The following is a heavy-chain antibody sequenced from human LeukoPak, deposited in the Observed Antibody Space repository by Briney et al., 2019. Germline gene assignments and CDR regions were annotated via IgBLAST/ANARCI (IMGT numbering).Heavy chain of an antibody. V-gene: IGHV3-30*04. CDR3: ARENSGYDNFDY. J-gene: IGHJ4*02. Sequence: GGSLRLSCAASGFTFSSYEMNWVRQAPGKGLEWVAVISYDGSNKYYADSVKGRFTISRDNSKNTLYLQMNSLRAEDTAVYYCARENSGYDNFDYWGQGTLVTVSS. D-gene: IGHD5-12*01. CDR1: GFTFSSYE. CDR2: ISYDGSNK.